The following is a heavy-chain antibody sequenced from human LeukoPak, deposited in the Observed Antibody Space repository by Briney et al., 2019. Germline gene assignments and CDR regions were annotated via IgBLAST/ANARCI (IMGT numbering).Heavy chain of an antibody. D-gene: IGHD6-19*01. CDR2: IWYDGSNK. CDR3: AREGSGWYLKAFDI. CDR1: GFTFSDFY. J-gene: IGHJ3*02. Sequence: PGGSLRLSCAASGFTFSDFYMTWIRQAPGKGLEWVAVIWYDGSNKYYADSVKGRFTISRDNSKNTLYLQMNSLRAEDTAVYYCAREGSGWYLKAFDIWGQGTMVTVSS. V-gene: IGHV3-33*08.